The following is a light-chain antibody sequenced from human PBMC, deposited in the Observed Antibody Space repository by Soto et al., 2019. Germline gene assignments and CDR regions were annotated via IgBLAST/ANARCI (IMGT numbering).Light chain of an antibody. CDR2: DVS. CDR3: SSYTSSSTGV. Sequence: QSVLSQPASVSGSPGQSITISCTGTSSDVGGYNYVSWYQQHPGKAPKLMIYDVSNRPSGVSNRFSGSKSGNTASLTISGPQAEDEADYYCSSYTSSSTGVFGTGTKVTV. J-gene: IGLJ1*01. V-gene: IGLV2-14*01. CDR1: SSDVGGYNY.